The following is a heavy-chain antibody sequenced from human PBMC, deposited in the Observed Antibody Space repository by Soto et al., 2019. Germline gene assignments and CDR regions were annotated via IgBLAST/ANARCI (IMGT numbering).Heavy chain of an antibody. CDR2: IIPIFGTA. CDR1: GGTFSSYA. D-gene: IGHD2-15*01. Sequence: QVQLVQSGAEVKKPGSSVKVSCKASGGTFSSYAISWVRQAPGQGLEWMGGIIPIFGTANYAQKFQGRVTITADESTTTAYMELSSLRSGDTAVYYCGRHPGGRGYYSGMDVWGQGTTVTVSS. J-gene: IGHJ6*02. V-gene: IGHV1-69*12. CDR3: GRHPGGRGYYSGMDV.